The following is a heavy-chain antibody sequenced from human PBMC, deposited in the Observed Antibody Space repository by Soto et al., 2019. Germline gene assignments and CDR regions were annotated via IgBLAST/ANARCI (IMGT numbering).Heavy chain of an antibody. CDR3: ARADTSFGVVISSGWFDP. Sequence: QVQLVQSEAEVKKPGSSVKVSCKASGGTFSSYAISWVRQAPGQGLEWMGGIIPIFGTANYAQKFQGRVTITADESTSTAYMELSSLRSEDTAVYYCARADTSFGVVISSGWFDPWGQGTLVTVSS. D-gene: IGHD3-3*01. V-gene: IGHV1-69*01. J-gene: IGHJ5*02. CDR1: GGTFSSYA. CDR2: IIPIFGTA.